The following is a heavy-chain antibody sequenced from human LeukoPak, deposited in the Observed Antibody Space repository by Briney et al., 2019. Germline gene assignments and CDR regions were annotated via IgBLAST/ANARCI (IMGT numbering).Heavy chain of an antibody. CDR2: IYTSGST. J-gene: IGHJ6*03. D-gene: IGHD6-13*01. CDR1: GGSISSSSYS. Sequence: PSETLSLTCTVSGGSISSSSYSWSWIRQPAEKGLEWIGRIYTSGSTNYHPSLKSRVTISVDTSKNQFSLKLSSVSAADTAVYYCARVAGSRSWDYYYYYYMDVWGKGTTVTVSS. V-gene: IGHV4-61*02. CDR3: ARVAGSRSWDYYYYYYMDV.